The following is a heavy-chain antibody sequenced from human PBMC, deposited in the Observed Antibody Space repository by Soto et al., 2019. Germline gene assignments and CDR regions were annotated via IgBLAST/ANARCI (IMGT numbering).Heavy chain of an antibody. CDR2: VYYSGTT. CDR1: GGSISSADYY. Sequence: SETLSLTCTVSGGSISSADYYWSWIRQHPGKGLEWIGYVYYSGTTYYNPSLQSRLSISIDTSKNLFSLTLTSVTAADSAVYYCSGAESPDTAYFSLYWGQGTPVTVSS. D-gene: IGHD1-26*01. CDR3: SGAESPDTAYFSLY. J-gene: IGHJ4*02. V-gene: IGHV4-31*03.